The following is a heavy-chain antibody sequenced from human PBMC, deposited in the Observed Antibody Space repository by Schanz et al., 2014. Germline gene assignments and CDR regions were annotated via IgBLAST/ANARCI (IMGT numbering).Heavy chain of an antibody. V-gene: IGHV1-8*02. J-gene: IGHJ4*02. CDR3: ARGGYSSGWYDRDIAHFDY. CDR1: RYTFNTYG. Sequence: QGQLVQSGPEAKEPGASVKVSCEASRYTFNTYGLNWVRQAPGQGLEWMGWMDPDSGNTGYAQKYQGRVTMTRNTSISTAYMELSSLRSEDTAVYYCARGGYSSGWYDRDIAHFDYWGQGTLVTVSS. D-gene: IGHD6-19*01. CDR2: MDPDSGNT.